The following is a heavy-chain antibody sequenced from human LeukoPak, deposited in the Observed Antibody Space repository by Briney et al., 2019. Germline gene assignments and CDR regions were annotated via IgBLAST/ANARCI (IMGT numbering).Heavy chain of an antibody. CDR3: ARDSPVRYFDWSLPEGDHYYGMDV. Sequence: ASVKVSCKASGYTFTGYYMHWVRQAPGQGLEWMGWISAYNGNTNYAQNLQGRVTMTTDTSTSTAYMELRSLRSDDTAVYYCARDSPVRYFDWSLPEGDHYYGMDVWGKGTTVTVSS. D-gene: IGHD3-9*01. V-gene: IGHV1-18*01. CDR1: GYTFTGYY. CDR2: ISAYNGNT. J-gene: IGHJ6*04.